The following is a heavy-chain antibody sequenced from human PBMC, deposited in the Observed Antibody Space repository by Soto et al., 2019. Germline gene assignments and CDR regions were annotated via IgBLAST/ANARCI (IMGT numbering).Heavy chain of an antibody. Sequence: GGSLRLSCAASGFTFSSYAMSWVRQAPGKGLEWVSAISGSGGNTYYADSVKGRFTISRDNSKNTLYLQINSLRAKDTAVYYCARIPRYCSGGTCYGGAFDYWGQGTLVTVSS. CDR2: ISGSGGNT. CDR1: GFTFSSYA. V-gene: IGHV3-23*01. CDR3: ARIPRYCSGGTCYGGAFDY. D-gene: IGHD2-15*01. J-gene: IGHJ4*02.